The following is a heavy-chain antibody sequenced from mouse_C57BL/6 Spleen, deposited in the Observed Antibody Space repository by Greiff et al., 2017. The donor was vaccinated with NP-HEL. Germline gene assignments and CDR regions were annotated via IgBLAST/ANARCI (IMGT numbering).Heavy chain of an antibody. D-gene: IGHD4-1*01. Sequence: QVHVKQSGPGLVQPSQSLSITCTVSGFSLTSYGVHWVRQSPGKGLEWLGVIWSGGSTDYNAAFISRLSISKDNSKSQVFFKMNSLQADDTAIYYCARNPGGTEYFDYWGQGTTLTVSS. V-gene: IGHV2-2*01. CDR2: IWSGGST. J-gene: IGHJ2*01. CDR1: GFSLTSYG. CDR3: ARNPGGTEYFDY.